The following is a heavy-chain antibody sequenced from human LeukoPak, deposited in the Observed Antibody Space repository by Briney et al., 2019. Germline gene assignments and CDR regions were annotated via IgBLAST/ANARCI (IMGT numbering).Heavy chain of an antibody. J-gene: IGHJ4*02. CDR3: ASLYYGDYDY. CDR2: IRYDGSNK. V-gene: IGHV3-30*02. CDR1: GFTFSSYG. D-gene: IGHD4-17*01. Sequence: GGSLRLSCAASGFTFSSYGMHWVRQAPGKGLGWVAFIRYDGSNKYYADSVKGRFTISRDNSKNTLYLQMNSLRAEDTAVYYCASLYYGDYDYWGQGTLVTVSS.